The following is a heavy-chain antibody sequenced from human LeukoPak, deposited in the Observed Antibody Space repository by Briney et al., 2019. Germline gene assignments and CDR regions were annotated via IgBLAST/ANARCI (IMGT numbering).Heavy chain of an antibody. J-gene: IGHJ6*03. CDR2: ISSSSSYI. CDR1: GFTFSSYS. Sequence: PGGSLRLSCAASGFTFSSYSMNWVRQAPGKGLEWVSSISSSSSYIYYADSVKGRFTISRDNAKNSLYLQMNSLRAEDTAVYYCARAGYESVVPAAMFGLSAPYYMDVWGKGTTVAVSS. CDR3: ARAGYESVVPAAMFGLSAPYYMDV. D-gene: IGHD2-2*01. V-gene: IGHV3-21*01.